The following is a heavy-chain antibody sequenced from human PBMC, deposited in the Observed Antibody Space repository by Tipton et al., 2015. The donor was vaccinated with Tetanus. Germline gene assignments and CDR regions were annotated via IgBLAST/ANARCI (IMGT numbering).Heavy chain of an antibody. J-gene: IGHJ6*02. V-gene: IGHV4-31*03. D-gene: IGHD3-9*01. CDR3: ARDRYYDILTGYYGVGVDRLYGMDV. CDR1: GGSISSGGYY. CDR2: IYYSGST. Sequence: LRLSCTVPGGSISSGGYYWSWIRQHPGKGLEWIGYIYYSGSTYYNPSLKSRVTISVDTSKNQFSLKLSSVTAADTAVYYCARDRYYDILTGYYGVGVDRLYGMDVWGQGTTVTVSS.